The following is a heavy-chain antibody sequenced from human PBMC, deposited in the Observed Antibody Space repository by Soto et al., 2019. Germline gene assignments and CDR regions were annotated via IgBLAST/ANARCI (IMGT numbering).Heavy chain of an antibody. J-gene: IGHJ6*02. CDR2: IYPGDSDT. D-gene: IGHD3-10*01. CDR1: GYSFTSYW. Sequence: EVQLVQSGAEVKKPGESLKISCKGSGYSFTSYWIGWVHQMPGKGLEWMGIIYPGDSDTRYSPSFQGQVTISADKSISTAYLQWSSLKASDTAMYYCARAMVRGKNYYGMDVWGQGTTVTVSS. CDR3: ARAMVRGKNYYGMDV. V-gene: IGHV5-51*03.